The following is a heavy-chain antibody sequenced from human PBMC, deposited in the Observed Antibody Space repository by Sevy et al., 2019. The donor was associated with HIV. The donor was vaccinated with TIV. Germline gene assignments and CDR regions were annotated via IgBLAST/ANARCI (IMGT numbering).Heavy chain of an antibody. CDR1: GFTFNIYS. V-gene: IGHV3-23*01. CDR3: AREGCTKPHDY. Sequence: GGSLRLSCAASGFTFNIYSMSWVRQTPGKGLEWVATLSFGCGKINHADSVKGRLTMSRDDSTKAVYLQMNNLRVEDTAIYYCAREGCTKPHDYWGQGTLVTVSS. CDR2: LSFGCGKI. J-gene: IGHJ4*02. D-gene: IGHD2-8*01.